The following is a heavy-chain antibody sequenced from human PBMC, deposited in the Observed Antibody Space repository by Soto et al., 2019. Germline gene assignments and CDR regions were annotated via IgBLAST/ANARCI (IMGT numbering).Heavy chain of an antibody. CDR2: ISHDGSNK. CDR3: ARDYGDFVDCFDY. V-gene: IGHV3-30-3*01. D-gene: IGHD4-17*01. CDR1: GLIFSSNA. J-gene: IGHJ4*02. Sequence: PGGSLRLSCAASGLIFSSNAMHWVRRAPGKGLEWVAVISHDGSNKYYADSVKGRFTISRDNSKNTLYLQMNSLRAEDTAVYYCARDYGDFVDCFDYWGQGTLVTVSS.